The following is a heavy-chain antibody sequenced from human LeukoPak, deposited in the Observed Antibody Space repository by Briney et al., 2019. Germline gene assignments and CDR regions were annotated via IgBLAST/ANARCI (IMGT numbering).Heavy chain of an antibody. Sequence: QPGGSLRLSCAASGFTFSDYSMNWVRQAPGKGLEWVSYISSSGSTIYYADSVKGRFTISRDNAKNSLYLQMNSLRAEDTAVYYCARGGFGELLYGMDVWGQGTTATVSS. CDR1: GFTFSDYS. D-gene: IGHD3-10*01. CDR2: ISSSGSTI. CDR3: ARGGFGELLYGMDV. V-gene: IGHV3-48*04. J-gene: IGHJ6*02.